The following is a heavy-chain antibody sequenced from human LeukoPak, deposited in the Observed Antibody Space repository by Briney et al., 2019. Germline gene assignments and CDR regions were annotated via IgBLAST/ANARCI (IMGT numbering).Heavy chain of an antibody. CDR3: ATTYSGYDHIDY. Sequence: ASVKVSCKVSGYTLTELSMHWVRQAPGKGLEWMGGFDPEDGETIYARKFQGRVTMTEDTSTDTAYMELSSLRSEDTAVYYCATTYSGYDHIDYWGQGTLVTVSS. CDR2: FDPEDGET. V-gene: IGHV1-24*01. D-gene: IGHD5-12*01. J-gene: IGHJ4*02. CDR1: GYTLTELS.